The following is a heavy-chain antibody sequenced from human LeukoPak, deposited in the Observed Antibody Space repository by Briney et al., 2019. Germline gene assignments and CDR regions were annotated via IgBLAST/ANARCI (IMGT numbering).Heavy chain of an antibody. CDR3: ARGAMYYDVLTAHYKSDLLDS. CDR2: INDRGVA. CDR1: GDTFTGYY. J-gene: IGHJ4*02. Sequence: SETLSLTCAVNGDTFTGYYWSWIRQPPGRGLEWIGEINDRGVAYSDPSLKSRDTISRDTSKSQFSLRLTSVTAADTAVYYCARGAMYYDVLTAHYKSDLLDSWGQGTLVTVSS. V-gene: IGHV4-34*01. D-gene: IGHD3-9*01.